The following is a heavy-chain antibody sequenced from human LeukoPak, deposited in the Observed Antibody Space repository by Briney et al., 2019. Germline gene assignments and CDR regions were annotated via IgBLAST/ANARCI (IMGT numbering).Heavy chain of an antibody. V-gene: IGHV4-59*01. CDR1: GGSISSYY. D-gene: IGHD6-13*01. Sequence: KPSETLSLTCTVSGGSISSYYWSWIRQPPGKGLEWIGYIYYSGSTNYNPSLKSRVTISVDTSKNQFSLKLSSVTAADTAVYYCARSYSSSWYSWFDPWGQGTLVTVSS. J-gene: IGHJ5*02. CDR2: IYYSGST. CDR3: ARSYSSSWYSWFDP.